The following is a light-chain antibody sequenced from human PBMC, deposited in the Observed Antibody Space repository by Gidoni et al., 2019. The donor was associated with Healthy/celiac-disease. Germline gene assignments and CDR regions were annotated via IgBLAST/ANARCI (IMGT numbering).Light chain of an antibody. CDR3: QSYDSSLSGSGV. J-gene: IGLJ1*01. V-gene: IGLV1-40*01. CDR1: SSNIGAGYD. Sequence: QSVLTQPPSVSGAPGQRVPISCTGSSSNIGAGYDVHWYQPLPGTAPKLLIYGNSKRPSGVPDRFSGSKSGTSASLAITGLQAEDEADYYCQSYDSSLSGSGVFGTGTKVTVL. CDR2: GNS.